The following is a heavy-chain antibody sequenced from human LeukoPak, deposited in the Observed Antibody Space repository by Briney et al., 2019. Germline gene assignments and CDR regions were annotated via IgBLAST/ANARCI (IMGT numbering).Heavy chain of an antibody. Sequence: ASVKVSCKASGYTFTSYGISWVRQAPGQGLEWMGWISAYNGNTNYAQKLQGRVTMTTDTSTSTAYMELRSLRSDDTAVYYCXXXXXYGSGFYYYYYMDVWGKGTTVTVSS. CDR2: ISAYNGNT. D-gene: IGHD3-10*01. V-gene: IGHV1-18*01. CDR1: GYTFTSYG. J-gene: IGHJ6*03. CDR3: XXXXXYGSGFYYYYYMDV.